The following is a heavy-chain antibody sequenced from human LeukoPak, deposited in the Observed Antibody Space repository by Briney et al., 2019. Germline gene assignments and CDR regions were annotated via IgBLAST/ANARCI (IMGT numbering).Heavy chain of an antibody. CDR3: AKEVVTAPGSEYYFDY. Sequence: PGGSLRLSCAASGFTFSSYGMHWVRQAPGKGLEWVAVISYDGSNKYYADSVKGRFTISRDNSKNTLYLQMNSLRAEDTAVYYCAKEVVTAPGSEYYFDYWGQGTLVTVSS. CDR1: GFTFSSYG. J-gene: IGHJ4*02. CDR2: ISYDGSNK. D-gene: IGHD2-21*02. V-gene: IGHV3-30*18.